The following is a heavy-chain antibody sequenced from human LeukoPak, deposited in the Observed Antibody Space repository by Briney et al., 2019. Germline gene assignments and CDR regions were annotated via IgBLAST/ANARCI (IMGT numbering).Heavy chain of an antibody. D-gene: IGHD3-9*01. J-gene: IGHJ6*02. CDR3: ARDVRATGTNYYYYYGMDV. Sequence: GGSLRLSCAASGFTVSSNYMTWVRQVPGRGLEWVSVIYSGGTTYYADSVKGRFTISRDNAKNSLYLQMNSLRAEDTAVYYCARDVRATGTNYYYYYGMDVWGQGTTVTVSS. CDR1: GFTVSSNY. V-gene: IGHV3-53*01. CDR2: IYSGGTT.